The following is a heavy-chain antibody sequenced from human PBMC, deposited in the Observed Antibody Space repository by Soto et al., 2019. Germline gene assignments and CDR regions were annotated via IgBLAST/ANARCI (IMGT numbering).Heavy chain of an antibody. V-gene: IGHV4-31*11. D-gene: IGHD5-18*01. CDR1: GGSISSGGYS. CDR3: ARGGYSYGPWSLDY. CDR2: IYYSGST. Sequence: SETLSLTCAVSGGSISSGGYSWSWIRQPPGKGLEWIGYIYYSGSTYYNPSLKSRVTISVDTPKNQFSLKLSSVTAADTAVYYCARGGYSYGPWSLDYWGQGTLVTVS. J-gene: IGHJ4*02.